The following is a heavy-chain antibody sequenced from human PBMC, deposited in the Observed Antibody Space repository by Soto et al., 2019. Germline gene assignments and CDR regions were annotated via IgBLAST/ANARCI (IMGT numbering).Heavy chain of an antibody. J-gene: IGHJ5*01. Sequence: QVRLVQSGAEVKKPGASVKVSCKASGYTFTSYDINWVRQATGQGLEWMGWMNPNSGNTGNAQKFQGRVTMTRNTSLSTAYMELSSLRSEDTAVYYCAEQYYDFWSGSEWFDPWGQGTLVTVSS. D-gene: IGHD3-3*01. CDR2: MNPNSGNT. CDR3: AEQYYDFWSGSEWFDP. V-gene: IGHV1-8*01. CDR1: GYTFTSYD.